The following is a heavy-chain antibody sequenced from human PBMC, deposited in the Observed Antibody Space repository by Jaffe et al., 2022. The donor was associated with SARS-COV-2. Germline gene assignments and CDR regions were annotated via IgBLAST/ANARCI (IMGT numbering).Heavy chain of an antibody. J-gene: IGHJ4*02. V-gene: IGHV4-59*01. CDR3: ARVTPRKVARILVFDY. Sequence: QVQLQESGPGLVKPSETLSLTCTISGGSFSNYYWSWIRQPPGKALEWIGYIYYSGNTNFNPSLKSRVTMSVDRSRNQFFLKLSSVTAADTAVYYCARVTPRKVARILVFDYWGQGTLVTVSS. D-gene: IGHD2-15*01. CDR2: IYYSGNT. CDR1: GGSFSNYY.